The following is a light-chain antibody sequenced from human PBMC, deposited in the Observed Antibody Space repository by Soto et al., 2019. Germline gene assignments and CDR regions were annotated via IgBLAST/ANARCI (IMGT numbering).Light chain of an antibody. CDR3: SSYTSSSTRV. CDR2: DVS. CDR1: SSDVGGYNY. V-gene: IGLV2-14*01. J-gene: IGLJ2*01. Sequence: QSALTQPASVSGSPGQSITISCTGTSSDVGGYNYVSWYQQHPGKAPKLMIYDVSNRPSGVSNRFSDSKSGNTASLTISGLQAEDEADYYCSSYTSSSTRVFGGGTQLTVL.